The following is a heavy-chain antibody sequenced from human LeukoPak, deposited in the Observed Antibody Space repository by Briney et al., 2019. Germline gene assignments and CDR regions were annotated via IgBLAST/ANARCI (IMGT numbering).Heavy chain of an antibody. CDR1: GFTFSSYA. CDR3: ARGSDIVVVPAATGGFDY. CDR2: ISYDGSNK. V-gene: IGHV3-30*04. J-gene: IGHJ4*02. D-gene: IGHD2-2*01. Sequence: GGSLRLSCAASGFTFSSYALHWVRQAPGKGLERVAVISYDGSNKYYADSVKGRFTISRDNSKNTLYLQMNSLRAEDTAVYSCARGSDIVVVPAATGGFDYWGQGTLVTVSS.